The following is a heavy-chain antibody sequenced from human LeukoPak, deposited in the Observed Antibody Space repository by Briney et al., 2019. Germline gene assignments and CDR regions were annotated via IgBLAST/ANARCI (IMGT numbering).Heavy chain of an antibody. J-gene: IGHJ3*02. CDR1: GFTFSSYS. CDR2: ISSSSSTI. Sequence: EGSLRLSCAASGFTFSSYSMNWVRQAPGKGLEWVSYISSSSSTIYYADSVKGRFTISRDNAKNSLYLQMNSLRAEDTAVYYCASLAYGDAFDIWGQGTMVTVSS. V-gene: IGHV3-48*01. D-gene: IGHD2-8*01. CDR3: ASLAYGDAFDI.